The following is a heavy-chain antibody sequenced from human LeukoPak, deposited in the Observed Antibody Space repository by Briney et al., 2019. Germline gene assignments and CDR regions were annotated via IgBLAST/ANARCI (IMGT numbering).Heavy chain of an antibody. CDR3: AKAGDDSSGYYYGDY. Sequence: GGSLRLSCAASGFTFSSYAMSWVRQAPGEGLEWVSAISGSGGSTYYADSVKGRFTISRDNSKNTLYLQMNSLRAEDTAVYYCAKAGDDSSGYYYGDYWGQGTLVTVSS. J-gene: IGHJ4*02. CDR2: ISGSGGST. D-gene: IGHD3-22*01. CDR1: GFTFSSYA. V-gene: IGHV3-23*01.